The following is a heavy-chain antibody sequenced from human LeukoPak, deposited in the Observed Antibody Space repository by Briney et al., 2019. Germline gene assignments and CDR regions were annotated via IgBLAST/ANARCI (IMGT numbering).Heavy chain of an antibody. D-gene: IGHD6-13*01. CDR1: GGSFSDYY. CDR3: ARVGEQQLVPHYYFDY. Sequence: PSETLSLTCAVYGGSFSDYYWSWIRQPPGKGLEWIGEINHSGSTNYNPSLKSRVTISVDTSKNQFSLKLSSVTAADTAVYYCARVGEQQLVPHYYFDYWGQGTLVTVSS. V-gene: IGHV4-34*01. J-gene: IGHJ4*02. CDR2: INHSGST.